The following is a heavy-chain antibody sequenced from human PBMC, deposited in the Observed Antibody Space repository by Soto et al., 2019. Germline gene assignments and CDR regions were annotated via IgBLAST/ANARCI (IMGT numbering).Heavy chain of an antibody. V-gene: IGHV3-30-3*01. J-gene: IGHJ6*02. CDR3: ARVRTSSLETSFYYYYYGLDV. D-gene: IGHD6-6*01. CDR2: ISYDGSNK. CDR1: GFTFSSYA. Sequence: QVQLVESGGGVVRPGRYLRLSCAASGFTFSSYAVHWVRQAPGKGLEWVAVISYDGSNKYYADSVQGRFTISRDNSKLFLQMNSLRGEDTAVYYCARVRTSSLETSFYYYYYGLDVWGQGTTVTVSS.